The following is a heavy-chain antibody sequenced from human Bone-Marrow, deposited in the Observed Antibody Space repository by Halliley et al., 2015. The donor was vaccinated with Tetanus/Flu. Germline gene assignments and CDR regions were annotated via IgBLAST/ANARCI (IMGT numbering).Heavy chain of an antibody. J-gene: IGHJ4*02. Sequence: WIGHIDNSGNTNYNPSLKGRVTISVDTSKNQFSLRLNSVTAVDTAVYYCARNIVVVPAAFDYWGQGTLVTVSS. CDR2: IDNSGNT. D-gene: IGHD2-2*01. V-gene: IGHV4-31*02. CDR3: ARNIVVVPAAFDY.